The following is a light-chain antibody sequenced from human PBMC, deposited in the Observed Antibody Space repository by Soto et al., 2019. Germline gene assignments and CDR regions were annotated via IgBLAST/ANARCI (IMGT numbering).Light chain of an antibody. CDR1: SSDVGGYNY. CDR2: EVS. CDR3: ISYTSSSTWV. V-gene: IGLV2-14*01. J-gene: IGLJ3*02. Sequence: QSALTQPASVSGSPGQSITISCTGTSSDVGGYNYVSWYQQHPGKAPKLMIYEVSNRPSGVSNRFSGSKSGNTASLTISGLQAEDEADYYCISYTSSSTWVFGGGIKLTVL.